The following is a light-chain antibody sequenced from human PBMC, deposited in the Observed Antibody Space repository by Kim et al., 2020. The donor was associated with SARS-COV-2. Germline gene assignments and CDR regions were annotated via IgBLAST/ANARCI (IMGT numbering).Light chain of an antibody. CDR3: HQSHSLPYT. J-gene: IGKJ2*01. V-gene: IGKV6-21*02. CDR2: YTS. CDR1: ESMGSS. Sequence: SVSPGEKVTLTCRASESMGSSLHWFQLKPDQSPKLLVKYTSQSISGVPSRFRGSGSGTDFTLTINSLETEDAATYYCHQSHSLPYTFGQGTKLEI.